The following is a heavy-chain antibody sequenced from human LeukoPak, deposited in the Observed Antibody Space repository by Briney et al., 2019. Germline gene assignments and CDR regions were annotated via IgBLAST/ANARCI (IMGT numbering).Heavy chain of an antibody. V-gene: IGHV3-48*02. CDR2: ISSSGFTI. Sequence: RGSLRLSCAASGFTCSDYSMNWVRQAPGKGLEWVSYISSSGFTINYADSVKGRFTISRDNARNSLYLQMNSLRDEDTAVYYCAETYLVRSLGGQGALVTVSA. J-gene: IGHJ4*02. CDR1: GFTCSDYS. CDR3: AETYLVRSL. D-gene: IGHD3-10*01.